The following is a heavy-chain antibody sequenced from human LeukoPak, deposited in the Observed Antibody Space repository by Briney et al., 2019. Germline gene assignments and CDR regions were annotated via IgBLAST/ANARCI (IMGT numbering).Heavy chain of an antibody. D-gene: IGHD3-9*01. J-gene: IGHJ5*02. CDR2: IDTSGST. CDR1: GGSISSRSYY. Sequence: LRLSCTVSGGSISSRSYYWSWIRQPAGKGLEWIGRIDTSGSTNFNPSLKSRVTISVDTSKNQFSLRLSSVTAADTAVYYCARGLRYFGWLYESWGQGSLVTVSS. CDR3: ARGLRYFGWLYES. V-gene: IGHV4-61*02.